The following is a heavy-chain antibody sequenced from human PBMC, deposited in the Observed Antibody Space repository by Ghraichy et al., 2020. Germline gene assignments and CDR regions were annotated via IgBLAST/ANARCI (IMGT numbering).Heavy chain of an antibody. CDR2: IYDGGST. D-gene: IGHD6-13*01. Sequence: SETLSLTCTVSGGSIYNGDYYWNWIRQPPGKGLEWIGYIYDGGSTYYNSSLKRRVTISIDTSKNQFSLRLRSVTAADTAVYYGDSDCQGWVPAAGIPRWGQGTPVTVSS. V-gene: IGHV4-30-4*08. J-gene: IGHJ4*02. CDR1: GGSIYNGDYY. CDR3: DSDCQGWVPAAGIPR.